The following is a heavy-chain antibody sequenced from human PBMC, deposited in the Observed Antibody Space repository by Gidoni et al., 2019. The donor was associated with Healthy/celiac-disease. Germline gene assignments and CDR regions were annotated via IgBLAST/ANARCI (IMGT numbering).Heavy chain of an antibody. V-gene: IGHV3-23*01. D-gene: IGHD3-3*01. J-gene: IGHJ3*02. CDR2: ISGSGGST. CDR3: AKVARFLEWLVDDAFDI. Sequence: EVQLLESGGGLVQPGGSLGLSCAASGFTFSSYAMSWVRQAPGKGLEWVSAISGSGGSTYYADSVKGRFTISRDNSKNTLYLQMNSLRAEDTAVYYCAKVARFLEWLVDDAFDIWGQGTMVTVSS. CDR1: GFTFSSYA.